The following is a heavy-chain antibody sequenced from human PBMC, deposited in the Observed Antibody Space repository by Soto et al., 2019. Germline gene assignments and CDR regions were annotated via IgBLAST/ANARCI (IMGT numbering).Heavy chain of an antibody. CDR1: GFTFSSYG. D-gene: IGHD3-22*01. CDR3: AKGDYYDSSGRLDY. Sequence: ESGGGVVQPGRSLRLSCAASGFTFSSYGMHWVRQAPGKGLEWVAVISYDGSNKYYADSVKGRFTISRDNSKNTLYLQMNSLRAEDTAVYYCAKGDYYDSSGRLDYWGQGTLVTVSS. CDR2: ISYDGSNK. J-gene: IGHJ4*02. V-gene: IGHV3-30*18.